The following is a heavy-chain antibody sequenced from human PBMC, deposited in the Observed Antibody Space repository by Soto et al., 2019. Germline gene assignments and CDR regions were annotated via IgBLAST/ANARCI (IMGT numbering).Heavy chain of an antibody. D-gene: IGHD2-2*03. CDR3: AREGNLGRWIQPLDS. Sequence: SETLSLTCAVSGGSISSGGYSWSWIRQPPGKGLEWIGYIYHSGSTYYNPSLKSRVTISVDRSKNQFSLKLSSVTAADTAVYFCAREGNLGRWIQPLDSWGQGTLVTVSS. J-gene: IGHJ4*02. CDR1: GGSISSGGYS. V-gene: IGHV4-30-2*01. CDR2: IYHSGST.